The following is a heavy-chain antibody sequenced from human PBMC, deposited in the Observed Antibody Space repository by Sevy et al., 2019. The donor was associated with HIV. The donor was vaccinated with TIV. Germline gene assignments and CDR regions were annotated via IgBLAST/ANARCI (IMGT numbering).Heavy chain of an antibody. CDR1: GGTFSSYA. CDR2: IIPIFGTA. CDR3: ARVRRDFWSGYSGYNWFDP. J-gene: IGHJ5*02. D-gene: IGHD3-3*01. Sequence: ASVKVSCKASGGTFSSYAISWVRQAPGQGLEWMGGIIPIFGTANYAQKFQGRVTITADESTSTAYMELSSLRSEDTAVYYCARVRRDFWSGYSGYNWFDPWGQGTLVTVSS. V-gene: IGHV1-69*13.